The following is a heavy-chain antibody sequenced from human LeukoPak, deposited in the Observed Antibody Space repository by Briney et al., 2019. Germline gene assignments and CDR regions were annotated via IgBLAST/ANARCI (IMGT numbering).Heavy chain of an antibody. D-gene: IGHD6-19*01. V-gene: IGHV4-31*01. CDR2: FYYSGST. Sequence: SQTLSLTCTVSAGSINTGGYLWSWIRQHPARGLERNGNFYYSGSTNYNPSLKNPVTISVDTSKNQFSLKVSSVTAADTAVYYCAREGPRYRTISYSSGWYCDYWGEGTLVTLSS. J-gene: IGHJ4*02. CDR1: AGSINTGGYL. CDR3: AREGPRYRTISYSSGWYCDY.